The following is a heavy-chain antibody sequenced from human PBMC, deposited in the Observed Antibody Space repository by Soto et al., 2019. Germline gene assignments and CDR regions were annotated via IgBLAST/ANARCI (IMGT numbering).Heavy chain of an antibody. Sequence: VKLSCKASGGPLISCAIVLVREAPGQGLEWMGGIIPIFGTANYAQKFQGRVTITADESTSTAYMELSSLRSEDTAVYYCASGPGRFGENYYYYGMDVWGQGTTVTVS. V-gene: IGHV1-69*01. CDR1: GGPLISCA. J-gene: IGHJ6*02. CDR2: IIPIFGTA. D-gene: IGHD3-10*01. CDR3: ASGPGRFGENYYYYGMDV.